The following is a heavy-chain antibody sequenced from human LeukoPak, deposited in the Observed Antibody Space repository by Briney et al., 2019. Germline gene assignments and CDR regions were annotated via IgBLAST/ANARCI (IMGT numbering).Heavy chain of an antibody. D-gene: IGHD2-15*01. J-gene: IGHJ4*02. CDR3: ARVPSLGYCSGGSCYRFDH. CDR1: GYTFTGYY. Sequence: ASVKVSCKASGYTFTGYYMHWVRQAPGQGLEWMGWINPNSGGTNYAQKFQGRVTMTRDTSFSTAYMELSSLTSEDTAVYYCARVPSLGYCSGGSCYRFDHWGQGTLVAVSS. CDR2: INPNSGGT. V-gene: IGHV1-2*02.